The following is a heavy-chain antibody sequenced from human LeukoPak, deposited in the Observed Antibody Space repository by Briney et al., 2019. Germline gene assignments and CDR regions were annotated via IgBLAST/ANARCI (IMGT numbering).Heavy chain of an antibody. V-gene: IGHV4-39*01. CDR2: IYYSGNT. J-gene: IGHJ4*02. D-gene: IGHD6-19*01. CDR1: GGSISSSYSY. Sequence: SETLSLTCTVSGGSISSSYSYWGWIRQPPGMGLEWIGSIYYSGNTYYNPSLNSRVTLSVNTSENQFSLKLSSVTAADTAVYYCARHAQWLVPYYFDYWGQGTLVTVSS. CDR3: ARHAQWLVPYYFDY.